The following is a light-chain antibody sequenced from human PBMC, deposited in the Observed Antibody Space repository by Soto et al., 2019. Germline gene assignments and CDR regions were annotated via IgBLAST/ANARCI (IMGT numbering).Light chain of an antibody. Sequence: DIQMTQSPSSLSASVGDRVNITCRTSQSISTYLNWYQQKPGQAPKLLIYGASNLQSGIPSRFSGSGSGTDFTLTISTLQRDDFATYYCQQSYITPPDTFGQGTRVE. CDR1: QSISTY. CDR3: QQSYITPPDT. CDR2: GAS. J-gene: IGKJ2*01. V-gene: IGKV1-39*01.